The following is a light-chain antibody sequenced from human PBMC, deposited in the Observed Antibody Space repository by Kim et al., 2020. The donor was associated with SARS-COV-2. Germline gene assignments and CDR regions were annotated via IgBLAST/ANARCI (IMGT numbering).Light chain of an antibody. CDR3: CSYAGSYTVV. J-gene: IGLJ3*02. CDR2: DVT. V-gene: IGLV2-11*01. CDR1: ISDVGGHNS. Sequence: QSALTQPRSVSGSPGQSVTVSCTGTISDVGGHNSVSWYQQHPGKAPKLMIYDVTKRPSGVPDRFSGSRSDNSASLTISGLQVEDEADYYCCSYAGSYTVVFGGGTQRTVL.